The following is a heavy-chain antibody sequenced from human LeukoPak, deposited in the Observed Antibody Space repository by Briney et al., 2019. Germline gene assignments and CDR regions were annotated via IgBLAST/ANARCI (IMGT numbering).Heavy chain of an antibody. V-gene: IGHV1-2*02. CDR3: ARDLRGYCSGGSCSLSDY. D-gene: IGHD2-15*01. J-gene: IGHJ4*02. CDR2: INPNSGGT. CDR1: EYTFTDYF. Sequence: GASVRVSCKAPEYTFTDYFIHWVRQAPGQGLEWMGWINPNSGGTNYAQKLQGRVTMTTDTSTSTAYMELRSLRSDDTAVYYCARDLRGYCSGGSCSLSDYWGQGTLVTVSS.